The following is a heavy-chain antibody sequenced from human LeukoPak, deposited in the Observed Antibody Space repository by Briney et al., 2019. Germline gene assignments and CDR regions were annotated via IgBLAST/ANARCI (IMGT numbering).Heavy chain of an antibody. Sequence: ASVKVSCKASGYTFTNYAITWVRQAPGQGLECMGWISGYNGNTKYAQKFQGRVTMTTETSTSTAYMELSSLRSEDTAVYYCARGGTYYGSGSYYHYYYYMDVWGKGTTVTISS. D-gene: IGHD3-10*01. CDR2: ISGYNGNT. V-gene: IGHV1-18*01. CDR1: GYTFTNYA. J-gene: IGHJ6*03. CDR3: ARGGTYYGSGSYYHYYYYMDV.